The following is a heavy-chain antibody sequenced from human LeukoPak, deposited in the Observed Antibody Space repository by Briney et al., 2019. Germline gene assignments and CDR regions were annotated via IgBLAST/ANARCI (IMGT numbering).Heavy chain of an antibody. CDR1: GFTFSDYY. J-gene: IGHJ4*02. V-gene: IGHV3-11*01. D-gene: IGHD2-15*01. CDR2: ISSSGSTI. CDR3: ARSPPRRDCSGGSCYSTYFDY. Sequence: GGSLRLSCAASGFTFSDYYMSWIRQAPGEGLEWVSYISSSGSTIYYADSVKGRFTISRDNAKNSLYLQMNSLRAEDTAVYYCARSPPRRDCSGGSCYSTYFDYWGQGTLVTVSS.